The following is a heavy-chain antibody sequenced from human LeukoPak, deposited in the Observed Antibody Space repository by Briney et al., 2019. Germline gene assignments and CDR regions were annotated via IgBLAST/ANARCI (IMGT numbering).Heavy chain of an antibody. D-gene: IGHD2-21*01. J-gene: IGHJ5*02. V-gene: IGHV3-15*01. Sequence: GGSLLLSCAASGFTFSNAWMSWVRQAPGKGLEWVGRIKSKTDGVTTDYAAPVKGRFTISRDDSKNTLYLQMNSLKTEDTAVYYCAKRGVVSIYNWFDPWGQGTLVTVSS. CDR1: GFTFSNAW. CDR2: IKSKTDGVTT. CDR3: AKRGVVSIYNWFDP.